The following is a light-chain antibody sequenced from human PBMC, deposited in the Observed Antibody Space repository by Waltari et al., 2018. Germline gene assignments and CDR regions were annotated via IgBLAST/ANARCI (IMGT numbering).Light chain of an antibody. CDR2: QDN. V-gene: IGLV3-1*01. CDR1: KLGDKY. J-gene: IGLJ2*01. Sequence: SYELIQPPSVSVSPGQTASITCSGDKLGDKYACWYQQKPGQSPVLVIYQDNKRPSGSPERFSGSNSGNTATLTISGTQTMDEADYYCQAWDSDTDVVFGGGTKLTVL. CDR3: QAWDSDTDVV.